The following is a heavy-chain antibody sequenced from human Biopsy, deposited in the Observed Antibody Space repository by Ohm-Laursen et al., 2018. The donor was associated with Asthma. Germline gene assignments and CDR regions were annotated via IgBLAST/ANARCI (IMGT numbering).Heavy chain of an antibody. V-gene: IGHV3-30*18. Sequence: SLRLSCAASGFTMGINGINWVRQAPGKGLEWMAFLSFEGRSTYYADFLKGRLSITRDNSRKTLFLHINSLSAEDTAVYYCAKGEAPRRAAADFDIWGQGTMVTVSS. CDR3: AKGEAPRRAAADFDI. J-gene: IGHJ3*02. CDR2: LSFEGRST. CDR1: GFTMGING.